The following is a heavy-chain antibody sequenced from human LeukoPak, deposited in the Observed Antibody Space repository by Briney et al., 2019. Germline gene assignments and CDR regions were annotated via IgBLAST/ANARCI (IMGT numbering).Heavy chain of an antibody. Sequence: GESLKISCKGSGYSFTNYWIGWVRQMPGKGLGWMGIIYPGDSDTRYSPSFQGQVTISADKSITTAYLQWSSLKASDTAIYYCARGKAVPGAGNWFDPWGQGTLVTVSS. D-gene: IGHD6-19*01. J-gene: IGHJ5*02. V-gene: IGHV5-51*01. CDR1: GYSFTNYW. CDR2: IYPGDSDT. CDR3: ARGKAVPGAGNWFDP.